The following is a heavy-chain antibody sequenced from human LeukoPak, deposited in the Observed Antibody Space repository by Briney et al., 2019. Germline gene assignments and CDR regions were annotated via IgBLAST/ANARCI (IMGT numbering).Heavy chain of an antibody. CDR1: RFTFSRYS. J-gene: IGHJ6*02. D-gene: IGHD3-22*01. CDR3: ATNYYDSSGPYYYAMDV. Sequence: GGSPRLSCPASRFTFSRYSMHWVRQAPGEGLEWVAVISFDGNNKYYADSVEGRFTISRDYSKNTLYLQMNSLRTEDTAVYWCATNYYDSSGPYYYAMDVWGQGTTVTVSS. V-gene: IGHV3-30-3*01. CDR2: ISFDGNNK.